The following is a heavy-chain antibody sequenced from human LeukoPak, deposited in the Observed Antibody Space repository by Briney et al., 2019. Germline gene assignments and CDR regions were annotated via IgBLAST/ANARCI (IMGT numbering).Heavy chain of an antibody. CDR3: AKDISP. CDR1: GFTFDDYA. Sequence: GGSLRLSCAASGFTFDDYAMHWVRQAPGKGLEWVSGISWNSGSIGYADSVKGRFTISRDNAKNSLYLQMNSLRAEDTVLYYCAKDISPWGQGTLVTVSS. J-gene: IGHJ5*02. V-gene: IGHV3-9*01. CDR2: ISWNSGSI.